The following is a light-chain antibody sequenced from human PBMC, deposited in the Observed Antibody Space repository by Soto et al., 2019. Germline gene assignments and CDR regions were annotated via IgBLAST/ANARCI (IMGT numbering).Light chain of an antibody. V-gene: IGLV1-44*01. Sequence: QSVLTQPPSASGTPGQRVTISCSGSSSNIGSNTVSWYQQLPGTAPKLLIFGNNQRPSGVPDRFSGSKSGTSASLAISGLRSEDEADYYCAAWDDSLNGRYVFGTGTKVTVL. J-gene: IGLJ1*01. CDR1: SSNIGSNT. CDR2: GNN. CDR3: AAWDDSLNGRYV.